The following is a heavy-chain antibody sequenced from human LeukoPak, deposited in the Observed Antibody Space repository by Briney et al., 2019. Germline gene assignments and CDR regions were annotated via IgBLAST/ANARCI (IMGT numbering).Heavy chain of an antibody. J-gene: IGHJ4*02. CDR3: ARDRSSGWSTGGYFDY. V-gene: IGHV1-24*01. D-gene: IGHD6-19*01. CDR1: GYTLTELS. Sequence: ASVKVSCKVSGYTLTELSMHWVRQAPGKGLEWMGGFDPEDGETIYAQKFQGRVTMTEDTSTDTAYMELSSLRSEDTAVYYCARDRSSGWSTGGYFDYWGQGTLVTVSS. CDR2: FDPEDGET.